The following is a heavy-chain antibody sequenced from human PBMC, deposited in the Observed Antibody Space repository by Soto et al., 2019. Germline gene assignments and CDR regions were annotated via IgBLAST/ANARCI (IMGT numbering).Heavy chain of an antibody. CDR3: ARESGGATANLDYYYFYMDV. V-gene: IGHV1-2*04. Sequence: QVQLVQSGAEVKKPGASVTVSCRSSGDTFNDYYIHWVRQAPGQGLEWMGWINPNGGVTKYAQKFQGWVSMTRDTSIRTVYMQLSWLRTDDTAVYYWARESGGATANLDYYYFYMDVWGTGTTVTVSS. CDR1: GDTFNDYY. J-gene: IGHJ6*03. D-gene: IGHD5-12*01. CDR2: INPNGGVT.